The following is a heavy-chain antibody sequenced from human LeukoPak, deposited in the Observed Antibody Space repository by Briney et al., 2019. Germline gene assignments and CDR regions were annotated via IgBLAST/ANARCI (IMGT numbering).Heavy chain of an antibody. V-gene: IGHV3-64D*06. Sequence: PGGSLRLSCSASGSTFSRYAMHWVRQAPGKGLEYVSAISSNGGSTYYADSAKGRFTISRDNSRNTLHLQMSSLRVEDTAVYYCVKDSSSGSYFDYWGQGTLVTVSS. CDR3: VKDSSSGSYFDY. D-gene: IGHD3-10*01. CDR2: ISSNGGST. CDR1: GSTFSRYA. J-gene: IGHJ4*02.